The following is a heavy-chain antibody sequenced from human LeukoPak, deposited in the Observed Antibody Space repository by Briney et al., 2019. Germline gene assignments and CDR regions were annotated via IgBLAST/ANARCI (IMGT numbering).Heavy chain of an antibody. Sequence: ASVKVSCKASGYTFTSYYMHWVRQAPGQGLEWMGIINPSGGSTSYAQKFQGRVTMTRDTSISTAYMELSRLRSDDTAVYYCARDLIYYDFWSGSPGGDYWGQGTLVTVSS. CDR1: GYTFTSYY. CDR2: INPSGGST. CDR3: ARDLIYYDFWSGSPGGDY. D-gene: IGHD3-3*01. V-gene: IGHV1-46*01. J-gene: IGHJ4*02.